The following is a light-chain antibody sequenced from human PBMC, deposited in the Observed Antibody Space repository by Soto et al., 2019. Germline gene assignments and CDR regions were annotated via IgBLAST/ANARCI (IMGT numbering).Light chain of an antibody. CDR2: GAY. J-gene: IGKJ1*01. CDR1: QGISSY. CDR3: QKYSKAPWT. Sequence: VIWMTQSPSLLSASTGDRVTISCRMSQGISSYLAWYQQKPGTPPKLLIFGAYILQSGVPSRFSGTGSGTEFILTISSLQPEDVATYYCQKYSKAPWTFGQGTKV. V-gene: IGKV1D-8*03.